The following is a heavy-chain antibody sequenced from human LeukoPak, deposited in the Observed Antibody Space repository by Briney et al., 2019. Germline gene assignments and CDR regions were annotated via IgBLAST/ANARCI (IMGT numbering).Heavy chain of an antibody. CDR2: ISGSGGST. D-gene: IGHD3-3*01. V-gene: IGHV3-23*01. Sequence: GGSLRLSCAASGFTFSSYAMSWVRQAPGKGLEWVSAISGSGGSTYYADSVKGRFTISRDNSKNTLYLQMNSLGAEDTAVYYCAGYGRITIFGVVITVFDAFDIWGQGTMVTVSS. CDR3: AGYGRITIFGVVITVFDAFDI. J-gene: IGHJ3*02. CDR1: GFTFSSYA.